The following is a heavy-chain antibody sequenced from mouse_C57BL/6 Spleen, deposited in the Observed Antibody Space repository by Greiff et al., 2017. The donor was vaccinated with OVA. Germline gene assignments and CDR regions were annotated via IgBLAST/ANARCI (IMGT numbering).Heavy chain of an antibody. V-gene: IGHV5-17*01. CDR2: ISSGSSTI. CDR1: GFTFSDYG. CDR3: ARGTNWDWYFDV. J-gene: IGHJ1*03. Sequence: EVKLVESGGGLVKPGGSLKLSCAASGFTFSDYGMHWVRQAPEKGLEWVAYISSGSSTIYYADTVKGRFTISRDHAKNTLFLQMTSLRSEDTAMYYCARGTNWDWYFDVWGTGTTVTVSS. D-gene: IGHD4-1*01.